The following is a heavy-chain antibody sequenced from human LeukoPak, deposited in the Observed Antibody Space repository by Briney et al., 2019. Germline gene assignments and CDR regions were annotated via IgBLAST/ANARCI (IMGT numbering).Heavy chain of an antibody. V-gene: IGHV3-20*04. Sequence: PGGSLRLSCAASGSNFDDYGMSWVRQAPGKGLEWVSGINWNGGSTGYADSVKGRFTISRDNAKNTLYLQMNSLRAEDTAVYYCARETQSVSSWDSHFDYWGQGTFVTVSS. D-gene: IGHD1-26*01. J-gene: IGHJ4*02. CDR1: GSNFDDYG. CDR3: ARETQSVSSWDSHFDY. CDR2: INWNGGST.